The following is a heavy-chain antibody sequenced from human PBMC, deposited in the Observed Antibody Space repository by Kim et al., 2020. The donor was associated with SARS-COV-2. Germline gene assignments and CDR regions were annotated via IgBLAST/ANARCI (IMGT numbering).Heavy chain of an antibody. CDR2: IWYDGSNT. D-gene: IGHD3-22*01. CDR3: ARAPSDSSSYY. V-gene: IGHV3-33*01. Sequence: GGSLRLSFAASGFTFNNYGMHWVRQAPGKGLEWVAVIWYDGSNTYYADSVKGRFTISRDNSKNTLYLQMNSLRAEDTAVYYCARAPSDSSSYYWGQGTL. CDR1: GFTFNNYG. J-gene: IGHJ4*02.